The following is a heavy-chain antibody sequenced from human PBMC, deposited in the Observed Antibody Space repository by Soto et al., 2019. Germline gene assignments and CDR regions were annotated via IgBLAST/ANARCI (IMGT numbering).Heavy chain of an antibody. D-gene: IGHD3-10*01. CDR3: ARGRLSGEKNYFDY. CDR2: TYYRSKWYN. CDR1: GDSVSSNSAA. J-gene: IGHJ4*02. Sequence: PSQTLSLTCAISGDSVSSNSAAWNWIRQSPSRGLEWLGRTYYRSKWYNDYAVSVKSQITINPDTSKNQISLQLNSVTPEDTAVYYSARGRLSGEKNYFDYWGQGTLVTVSS. V-gene: IGHV6-1*01.